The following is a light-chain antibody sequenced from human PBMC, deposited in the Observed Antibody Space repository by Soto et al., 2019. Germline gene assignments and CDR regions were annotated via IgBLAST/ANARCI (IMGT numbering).Light chain of an antibody. CDR3: QQYGSSPQT. CDR1: QSVGTR. CDR2: GAS. V-gene: IGKV3-20*01. J-gene: IGKJ1*01. Sequence: EILLTQSPDTLSLSPGERATLSCRAAQSVGTRLAWYQHITGQAPRLLISGASSRATGIPDRFTGSGSGTDFTLTISRLEPEDFAVYYCQQYGSSPQTFGQGTKVDI.